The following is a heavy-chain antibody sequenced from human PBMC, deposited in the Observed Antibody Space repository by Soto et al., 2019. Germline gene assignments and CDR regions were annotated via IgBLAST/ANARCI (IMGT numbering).Heavy chain of an antibody. Sequence: EVQLVESGGGLVQPGRSLRLSCAASGFTFDDYAMHWVRQAPGKGLEWVSGISWNSGSIGYAESVKGRFTISRDNAKNSLYLQMNSLRAEDTALYYCAKGAGGEGATTRFDYWGQGTLVTVSS. CDR3: AKGAGGEGATTRFDY. CDR2: ISWNSGSI. J-gene: IGHJ4*02. D-gene: IGHD1-26*01. V-gene: IGHV3-9*01. CDR1: GFTFDDYA.